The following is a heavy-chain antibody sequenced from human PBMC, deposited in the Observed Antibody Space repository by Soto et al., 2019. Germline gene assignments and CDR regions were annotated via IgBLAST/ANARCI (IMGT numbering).Heavy chain of an antibody. CDR1: GGTFRTDA. D-gene: IGHD1-1*01. CDR2: IIPIFGSP. Sequence: QEQLVQSGAEIKKPGSSVKISCEASGGTFRTDAFSWVRQAPGQGLEWMGGIIPIFGSPRYAQKFQSRVTITADEFLSTAYMELSSLRSDDTAVYYCARYVADITLSYLDLREDYYYGMDVWGQGTTVTVSS. J-gene: IGHJ6*02. V-gene: IGHV1-69*01. CDR3: ARYVADITLSYLDLREDYYYGMDV.